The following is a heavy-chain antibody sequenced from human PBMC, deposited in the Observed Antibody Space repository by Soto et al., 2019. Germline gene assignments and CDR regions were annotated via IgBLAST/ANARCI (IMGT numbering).Heavy chain of an antibody. CDR3: ARPHYDSSGYSDLAAFDI. D-gene: IGHD3-22*01. CDR1: GYSFTSYW. V-gene: IGHV5-10-1*01. CDR2: IDPSDSYT. Sequence: GGSLKISCKGSGYSFTSYWISWVGQMPGKGLEWMGRIDPSDSYTNYSPSFQGHVTISADKSISTAYLQWSSLKASDTAMYYCARPHYDSSGYSDLAAFDIWGQGTMVTVSS. J-gene: IGHJ3*02.